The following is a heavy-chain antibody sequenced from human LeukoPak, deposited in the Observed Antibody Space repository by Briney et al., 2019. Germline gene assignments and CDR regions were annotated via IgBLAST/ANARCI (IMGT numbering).Heavy chain of an antibody. V-gene: IGHV3-33*01. CDR2: ICYDGSNK. CDR3: ARHKATHPDY. Sequence: PGRSLRLSCAASGFSFSAYGMHWVRQAPGKGLEWVGVICYDGSNKSYADSVKGRFTISRDNSKSALYLQMNSLRAEDSAVYYCARHKATHPDYWGQGTLVTVSS. J-gene: IGHJ4*02. CDR1: GFSFSAYG.